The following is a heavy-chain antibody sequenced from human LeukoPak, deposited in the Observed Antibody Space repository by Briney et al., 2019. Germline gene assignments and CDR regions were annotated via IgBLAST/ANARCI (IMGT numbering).Heavy chain of an antibody. J-gene: IGHJ4*02. Sequence: PSETLSLTCAVYGGSFSDYYWSWIRQPPGKGLEWIEEIRHSGSTNYNPSLKSRTTISVDSSKNQFSLNLSSVTAADTAVYYCARVKGRDSSSWLSETGLDYWGQGTLVTVSS. CDR3: ARVKGRDSSSWLSETGLDY. CDR1: GGSFSDYY. V-gene: IGHV4-34*01. CDR2: IRHSGST. D-gene: IGHD6-13*01.